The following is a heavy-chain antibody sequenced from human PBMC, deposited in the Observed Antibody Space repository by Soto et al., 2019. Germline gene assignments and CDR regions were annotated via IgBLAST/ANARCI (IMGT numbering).Heavy chain of an antibody. CDR1: GYTFTSYA. J-gene: IGHJ3*02. CDR3: ARVVDYGDYVDAFDI. D-gene: IGHD4-17*01. Sequence: ASVKVSCKASGYTFTSYAMHWVRQAPGQRLEWMGWINAGNGNTKYSQKFQGRVTITRDTSASTAYMELSSLRSEDTAVYYCARVVDYGDYVDAFDIWGQGTMVTISS. CDR2: INAGNGNT. V-gene: IGHV1-3*01.